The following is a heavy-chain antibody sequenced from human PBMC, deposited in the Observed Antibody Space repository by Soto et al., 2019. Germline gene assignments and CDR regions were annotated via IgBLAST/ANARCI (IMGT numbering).Heavy chain of an antibody. CDR3: TTDSYITSIIVRFDY. Sequence: EVHLVESGGGLVKPGGSLRLSCAASGFTFSNAWINWVRQAPGKGREWVGRVKSKNDGGTTDFAAPVKGRFAISRDDSKNMVYLEMNSLQTEDTAIYYCTTDSYITSIIVRFDYWGHGTLVTVSS. V-gene: IGHV3-15*07. D-gene: IGHD3-22*01. CDR2: VKSKNDGGTT. CDR1: GFTFSNAW. J-gene: IGHJ4*01.